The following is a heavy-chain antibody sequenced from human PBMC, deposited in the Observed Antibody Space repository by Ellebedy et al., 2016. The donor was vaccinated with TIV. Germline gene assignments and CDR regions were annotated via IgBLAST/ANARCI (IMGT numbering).Heavy chain of an antibody. D-gene: IGHD2/OR15-2a*01. CDR3: AGPAAIGTKTFNF. CDR1: GGSIRSYY. J-gene: IGHJ4*02. V-gene: IGHV3-7*01. CDR2: INPNGSVQ. Sequence: PSETLSLTCTVSGGSIRSYYWSWIRKAQGKGLKWVANINPNGSVQAYVDSVTGRFAISSDNAKNSLYLQMNRLKAEDTAVYFCAGPAAIGTKTFNFWGQGTLVTVSS.